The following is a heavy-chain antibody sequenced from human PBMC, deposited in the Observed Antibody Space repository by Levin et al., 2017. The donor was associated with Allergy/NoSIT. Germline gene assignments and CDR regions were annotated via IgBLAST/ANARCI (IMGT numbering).Heavy chain of an antibody. V-gene: IGHV4-59*01. Sequence: SETLSLTCTVSGGSISSYYWSWIRQPPGKGLEWIGYIYYSGSTNYNPSLKSRVTISVDTSKNQFSLKLSSVTAADTAVYYCARGFKEWLVSGGREYYYFDYGGQGNLVTVSS. CDR2: IYYSGST. CDR1: GGSISSYY. J-gene: IGHJ4*02. CDR3: ARGFKEWLVSGGREYYYFDY. D-gene: IGHD6-19*01.